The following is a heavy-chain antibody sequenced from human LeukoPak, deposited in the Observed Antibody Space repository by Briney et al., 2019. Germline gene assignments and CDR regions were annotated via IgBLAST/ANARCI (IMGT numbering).Heavy chain of an antibody. J-gene: IGHJ5*02. CDR1: GFTFSRNG. D-gene: IGHD2-2*01. V-gene: IGHV3-30*03. CDR3: AGFHVYCSSTSCTHWFDP. CDR2: ISYDGSNK. Sequence: GGSLRLSCAASGFTFSRNGMHWVRQAPGKGLEWVAAISYDGSNKYYGDSVKDRFTISRDNSKNTLYLQMNSLRAEDTAVYYCAGFHVYCSSTSCTHWFDPWGQGTLVTVSS.